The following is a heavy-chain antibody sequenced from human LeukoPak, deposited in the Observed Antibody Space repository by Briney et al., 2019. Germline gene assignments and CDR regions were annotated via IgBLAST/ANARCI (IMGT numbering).Heavy chain of an antibody. CDR3: ARDIVRIAAVHDAFDI. D-gene: IGHD6-13*01. J-gene: IGHJ3*02. CDR1: GYTFTSYY. V-gene: IGHV1-46*01. Sequence: ASVKVSCKASGYTFTSYYMHWLRQAPGQGLEWMGIINPSGGSTSYAQKFQGRVTMTRDTSTSTVYMELSSLRSEDTAVYYCARDIVRIAAVHDAFDIWGQGTTVTVSS. CDR2: INPSGGST.